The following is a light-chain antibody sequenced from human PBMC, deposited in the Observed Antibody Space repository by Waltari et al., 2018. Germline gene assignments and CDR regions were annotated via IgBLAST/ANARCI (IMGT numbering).Light chain of an antibody. V-gene: IGKV2-40*01. CDR3: VQAIAFPYS. J-gene: IGKJ2*03. CDR2: GGS. Sequence: DIVMTQTPLSLPITPGEPASISCRSSQSLLHSNGNTYLHWYLQKPGQSPQLLIYGGSNRASGVPDRFSCSGSGTDFTLKISKVEAEDVGVYYCVQAIAFPYSFGQGTKVEIK. CDR1: QSLLHSNGNTY.